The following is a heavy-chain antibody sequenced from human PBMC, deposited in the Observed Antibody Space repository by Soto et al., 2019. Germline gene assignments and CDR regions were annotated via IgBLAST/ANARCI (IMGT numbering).Heavy chain of an antibody. D-gene: IGHD3-22*01. J-gene: IGHJ4*02. CDR2: ISTYSGNT. Sequence: GASVKVSGNASGYRVSSYGICWLRQPPGQVLQWRGWISTYSGNTNFAQDFRDRLTMTTDTSTNTAYMELRSLRSDDMAVYYCVRVNEGVYYDSSGYYDFWGQGTLVTVSS. CDR1: GYRVSSYG. V-gene: IGHV1-18*03. CDR3: VRVNEGVYYDSSGYYDF.